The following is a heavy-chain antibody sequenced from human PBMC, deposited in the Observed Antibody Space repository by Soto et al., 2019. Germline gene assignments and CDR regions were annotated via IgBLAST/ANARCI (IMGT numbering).Heavy chain of an antibody. CDR2: IYYSGST. D-gene: IGHD6-13*01. V-gene: IGHV4-39*01. Sequence: SETLSLTCTVSGGSISSSSYYWGWIRQPPGKGLEWIGSIYYSGSTYYNPSLKSRVTISVDTSKNQFSLKMSSVTAADTAVYYCARPPSSSWYGNWFDPWGQGTLVTVSS. CDR1: GGSISSSSYY. CDR3: ARPPSSSWYGNWFDP. J-gene: IGHJ5*02.